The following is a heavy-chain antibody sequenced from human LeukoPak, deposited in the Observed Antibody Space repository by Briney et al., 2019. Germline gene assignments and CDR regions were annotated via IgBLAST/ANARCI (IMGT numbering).Heavy chain of an antibody. CDR2: IYTSGST. Sequence: PSETLSLTCTVSGGSISSYYWSWIRQPPGKGLEWIGYIYTSGSTNYNPSLKSRVTISVDTSKNQFSLKLSSVTAADTAVYYCARVPFGVVTIDYWGQGTLVTVSS. D-gene: IGHD3-3*01. J-gene: IGHJ4*02. V-gene: IGHV4-4*09. CDR1: GGSISSYY. CDR3: ARVPFGVVTIDY.